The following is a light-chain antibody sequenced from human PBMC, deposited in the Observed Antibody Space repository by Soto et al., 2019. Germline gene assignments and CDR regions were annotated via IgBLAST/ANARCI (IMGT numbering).Light chain of an antibody. Sequence: EIVLTQSPGTLSLSPGERATLSCRASQSVSSSSLAWYQQKPGQAPRLLIYGASSRATGMPDRFSGSGSGTDFTLTISRLEPEDFAVYYCQQYGSSPPMYTFGQGTKLEIK. CDR3: QQYGSSPPMYT. V-gene: IGKV3-20*01. CDR1: QSVSSSS. J-gene: IGKJ2*01. CDR2: GAS.